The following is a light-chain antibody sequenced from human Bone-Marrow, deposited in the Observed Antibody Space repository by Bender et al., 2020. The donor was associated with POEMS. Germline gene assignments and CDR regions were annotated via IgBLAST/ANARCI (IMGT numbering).Light chain of an antibody. V-gene: IGLV1-40*01. Sequence: QSVLTQPPSVSGAPGQTVTISCTGTSSNMGAGYGVNWYQQLPGTAPKLLIYNNENRPAGVQDRISGSKSGTSASLAITGLQAEDEADYYCQSYDISLSGWVFAGGTKLAAL. CDR1: SSNMGAGYG. J-gene: IGLJ3*02. CDR3: QSYDISLSGWV. CDR2: NNE.